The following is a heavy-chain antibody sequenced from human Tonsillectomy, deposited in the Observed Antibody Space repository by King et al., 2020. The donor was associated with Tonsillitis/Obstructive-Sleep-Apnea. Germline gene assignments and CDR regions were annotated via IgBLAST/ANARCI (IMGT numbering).Heavy chain of an antibody. Sequence: QLVQSGAEVKKPGESLRISCKGSGYSFATYCISWVRQMPGNGLEWMGNIDPSYSYANYRPSFQGHVPLSTEKSTRPAHLQWSSLKASDTPMYYCARRVSTDTPKNYNYDLDVWGKGTTVTVSS. V-gene: IGHV5-10-1*01. CDR2: IDPSYSYA. D-gene: IGHD2-15*01. J-gene: IGHJ6*03. CDR3: ARRVSTDTPKNYNYDLDV. CDR1: GYSFATYC.